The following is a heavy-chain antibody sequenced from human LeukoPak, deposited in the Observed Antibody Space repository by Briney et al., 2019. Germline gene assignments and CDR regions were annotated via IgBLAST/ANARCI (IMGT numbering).Heavy chain of an antibody. V-gene: IGHV4-30-2*01. CDR3: ARGRDFDY. Sequence: SETLSLTCAVSGGSISSGGYSWSWIRQPPGKGLEWIGYIYHSGSTYYNPSLKSRVTISVDRSKNQFSLKLSSVTAADTAVYYCARGRDFDYWSQGTLVTVSS. CDR2: IYHSGST. CDR1: GGSISSGGYS. J-gene: IGHJ4*02.